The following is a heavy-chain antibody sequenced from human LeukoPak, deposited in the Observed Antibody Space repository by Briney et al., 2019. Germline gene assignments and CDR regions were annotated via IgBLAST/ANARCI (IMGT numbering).Heavy chain of an antibody. CDR1: GGTFSSYA. Sequence: ASVKVSCKASGGTFSSYAISWVRQAHGQGLEWMGRIIPIFGTANYAQKFQGRVTITTDESASTAYMELRRLTSEDTAMYYCARGLGTRWFFDYWGQGTLVTVSS. CDR2: IIPIFGTA. V-gene: IGHV1-69*05. CDR3: ARGLGTRWFFDY. D-gene: IGHD1-1*01. J-gene: IGHJ4*02.